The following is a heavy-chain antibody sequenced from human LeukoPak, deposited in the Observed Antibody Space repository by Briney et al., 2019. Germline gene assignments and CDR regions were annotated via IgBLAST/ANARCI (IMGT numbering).Heavy chain of an antibody. J-gene: IGHJ4*02. Sequence: ASVQGRFTISRDNAKNSLYLQMNSLRAEDTDVYYCARLYYSDSSGYTYWGQGTLVTVSS. CDR3: ARLYYSDSSGYTY. D-gene: IGHD3-22*01. V-gene: IGHV3-7*04.